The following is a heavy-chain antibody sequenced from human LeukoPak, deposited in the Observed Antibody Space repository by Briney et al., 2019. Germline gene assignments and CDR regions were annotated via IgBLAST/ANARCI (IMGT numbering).Heavy chain of an antibody. CDR1: GFTFSSYW. CDR2: INSDGSST. CDR3: ARGTVYSGYDWGYYYYMGV. J-gene: IGHJ6*03. Sequence: GGSLRLSCAASGFTFSSYWMHWVRQAPGKGLVWVSRINSDGSSTSYADSVKGRFTISRDNAKNTLYLQMNSLRAEDTAVYYCARGTVYSGYDWGYYYYMGVWGKGTTVTVSS. V-gene: IGHV3-74*01. D-gene: IGHD5-12*01.